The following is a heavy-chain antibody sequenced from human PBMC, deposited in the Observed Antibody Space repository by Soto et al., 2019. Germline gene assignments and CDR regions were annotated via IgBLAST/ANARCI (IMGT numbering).Heavy chain of an antibody. CDR1: GYTFTSYD. V-gene: IGHV1-8*01. Sequence: ASVKVSCKASGYTFTSYDINWVRQATGQGLEWMGWMNPNSGNTGYAQKFQGRVTMTRNTSISTAYMELSSLRSEDTAVYYCARAPTMTTVTSGDYWGQGTLVTVSS. CDR3: ARAPTMTTVTSGDY. CDR2: MNPNSGNT. D-gene: IGHD4-17*01. J-gene: IGHJ4*02.